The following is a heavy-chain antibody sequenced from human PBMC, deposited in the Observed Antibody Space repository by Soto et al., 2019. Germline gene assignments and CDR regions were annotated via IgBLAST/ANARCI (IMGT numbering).Heavy chain of an antibody. J-gene: IGHJ4*02. V-gene: IGHV1-8*01. CDR1: GYTFTEYD. CDR3: EVTTGY. Sequence: ASVKVSCKTSGYTFTEYDINWVRQAPGQGLEYMGWVSPENRNAGYAPQFRGRVYMNADTSINTVYLELTTLTYEDTAVYYCEVTTGYWGQGTMVTVSS. CDR2: VSPENRNA. D-gene: IGHD4-17*01.